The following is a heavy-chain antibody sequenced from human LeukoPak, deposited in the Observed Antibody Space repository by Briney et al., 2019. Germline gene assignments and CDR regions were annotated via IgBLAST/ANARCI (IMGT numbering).Heavy chain of an antibody. CDR3: ARDLRCSSTSCYTLGLFDY. D-gene: IGHD2-2*02. V-gene: IGHV1-18*01. J-gene: IGHJ4*02. Sequence: ASVTVSCTASGYTFTSYGISWVRQAPGQGLEWMGWISAYNGNTNYAQKLQGRVTMTTDTSTSTAYMELRSLRSDDTAVYYCARDLRCSSTSCYTLGLFDYWGQGTLATVSS. CDR2: ISAYNGNT. CDR1: GYTFTSYG.